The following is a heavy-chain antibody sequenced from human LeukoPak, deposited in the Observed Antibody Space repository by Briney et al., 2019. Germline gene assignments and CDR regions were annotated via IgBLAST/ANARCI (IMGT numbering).Heavy chain of an antibody. CDR1: GFTFSSYV. V-gene: IGHV3-23*01. J-gene: IGHJ4*02. Sequence: GGSLRLSCAASGFTFSSYVMSWVRQAPGKGLEWVSAISGSGGSTYYADSVKGRFTIPRDNSKNTLYLQMNSLRAEDTAVYYCAKDPNSRVLRYFDWLGTDYWGQGTLVTVSS. CDR2: ISGSGGST. D-gene: IGHD3-9*01. CDR3: AKDPNSRVLRYFDWLGTDY.